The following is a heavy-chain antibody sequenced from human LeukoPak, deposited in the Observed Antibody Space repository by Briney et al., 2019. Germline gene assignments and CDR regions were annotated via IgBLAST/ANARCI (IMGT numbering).Heavy chain of an antibody. J-gene: IGHJ6*02. CDR3: ARDRASYSNTVSGGMDV. D-gene: IGHD6-13*01. CDR1: GYTFTSYG. CDR2: ISAYNGNT. V-gene: IGHV1-18*01. Sequence: ASVKVSCKASGYTFTSYGISWARQTPGQGLEWMGWISAYNGNTNYAQKLQGRVTMTTDTSASTAYMELRRLRSDGTAVYYCARDRASYSNTVSGGMDVWGQGTTVTVSS.